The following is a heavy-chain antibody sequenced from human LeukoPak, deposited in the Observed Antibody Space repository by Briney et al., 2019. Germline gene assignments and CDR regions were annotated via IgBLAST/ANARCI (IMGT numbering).Heavy chain of an antibody. Sequence: VGALRLSCAASGFSFSSYGMHWVRQAPGKGLEWVAVISYDGSNKYYADSVKGRFTISRENSKNSLYLQMNSLRAEDTRVYYCARDSSGYYIFDYWGQGTLVTVPS. D-gene: IGHD3-22*01. CDR2: ISYDGSNK. CDR3: ARDSSGYYIFDY. V-gene: IGHV3-30*19. CDR1: GFSFSSYG. J-gene: IGHJ4*02.